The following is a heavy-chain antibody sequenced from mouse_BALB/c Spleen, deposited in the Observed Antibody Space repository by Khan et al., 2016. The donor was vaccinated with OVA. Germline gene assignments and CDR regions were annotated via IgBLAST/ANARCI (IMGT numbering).Heavy chain of an antibody. CDR1: GHTFTKYG. J-gene: IGHJ4*01. CDR3: ARPPYCSYVMDN. V-gene: IGHV9-3-1*01. D-gene: IGHD2-10*01. CDR2: INTYTGEP. Sequence: QIQLVQSGPELKKPGETVKISWKASGHTFTKYGMNWVKQAPGKGLKWMGWINTYTGEPTYADDFNGRFAFSLETSASTAYLQINNLKNEDTATYFCARPPYCSYVMDNWGQGTSVTVSS.